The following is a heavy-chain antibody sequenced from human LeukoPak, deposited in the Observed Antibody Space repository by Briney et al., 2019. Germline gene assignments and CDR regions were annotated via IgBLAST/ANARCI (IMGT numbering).Heavy chain of an antibody. CDR2: IILIFGTA. D-gene: IGHD4-17*01. CDR1: GGTFSSYA. Sequence: SVKVSCKASGGTFSSYAISWVRQAPGQGLEWMGRIILIFGTANYAQKFQGRVTITTDESTSTAYMELSSLRSEDTAVYYCAQLVRVGYGDRDWGQGTLVTVSS. CDR3: AQLVRVGYGDRD. J-gene: IGHJ4*02. V-gene: IGHV1-69*05.